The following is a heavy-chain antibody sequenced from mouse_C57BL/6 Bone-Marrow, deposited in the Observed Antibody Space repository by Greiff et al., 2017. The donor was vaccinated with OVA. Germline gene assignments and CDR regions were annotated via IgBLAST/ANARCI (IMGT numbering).Heavy chain of an antibody. D-gene: IGHD2-4*01. V-gene: IGHV2-2*01. CDR2: IWSGGST. CDR3: ARRDYDNGGLAY. Sequence: QVQLQQSGPGLVQPSQSLSITCTVSGFSLTSYGVHWVRQSPGKGLEWLGVIWSGGSTDYNAAFISRLSISKDNSKSQVFFKMNSLQADDTAIYYCARRDYDNGGLAYWGQGTLVTVSA. J-gene: IGHJ3*01. CDR1: GFSLTSYG.